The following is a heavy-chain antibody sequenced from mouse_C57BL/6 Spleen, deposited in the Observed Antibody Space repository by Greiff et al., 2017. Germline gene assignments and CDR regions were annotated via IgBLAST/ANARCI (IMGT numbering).Heavy chain of an antibody. Sequence: QVQLQQSGAELVKPGASVKISCKASGYAFSSYWMNWVKQRPGKGLEWIGQIYPGDGDTTYNGKFKGKATLTADKSSSTAYMQLSSLTSEDSAVYFCARPYYYGSSPHAMDYWGQGTSVTVSS. CDR1: GYAFSSYW. J-gene: IGHJ4*01. D-gene: IGHD1-1*01. V-gene: IGHV1-80*01. CDR3: ARPYYYGSSPHAMDY. CDR2: IYPGDGDT.